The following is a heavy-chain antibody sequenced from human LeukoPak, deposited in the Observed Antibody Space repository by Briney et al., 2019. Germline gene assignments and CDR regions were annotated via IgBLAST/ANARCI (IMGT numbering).Heavy chain of an antibody. V-gene: IGHV1-46*01. D-gene: IGHD6-6*01. CDR2: INPSGGST. CDR3: ARGRYSSSQGFDY. Sequence: GASVKVSCKASGYTFTSYYIDWVRQAAGQGLEWMGKINPSGGSTRYAQKFQGRVTMTRDMATSTVYMELNSLRPEDTAVYNCARGRYSSSQGFDYWGQGTLVTVSS. J-gene: IGHJ4*02. CDR1: GYTFTSYY.